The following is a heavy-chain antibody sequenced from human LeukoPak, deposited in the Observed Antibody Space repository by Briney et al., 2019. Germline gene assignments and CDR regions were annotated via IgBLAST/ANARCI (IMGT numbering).Heavy chain of an antibody. CDR3: AREMVETTILDY. CDR1: GFTFRTYE. J-gene: IGHJ4*02. Sequence: GGSLRLSCAASGFTFRTYEMNWVRQAPGKGLEWVTYISSSGSTIYYADSLQGRFTISRDNAKNSLYLQMSSLRAEDTAVYYCAREMVETTILDYWGQGTLVTVSS. D-gene: IGHD2-21*02. V-gene: IGHV3-48*03. CDR2: ISSSGSTI.